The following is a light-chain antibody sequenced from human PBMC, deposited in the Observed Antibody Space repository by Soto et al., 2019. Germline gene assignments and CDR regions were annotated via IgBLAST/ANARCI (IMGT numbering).Light chain of an antibody. J-gene: IGLJ1*01. V-gene: IGLV1-44*01. CDR2: SDN. CDR3: GTWDSSLRAYV. CDR1: SSNIGINA. Sequence: QSVLTQSPSASGTPGQGVTISCSGSSSNIGINAVNWYQQLPGTAPKLLIYSDNQRPSGVPDRFSGSKSGTSASLGITGLQTGDEADYYCGTWDSSLRAYVFGTGTKVTVL.